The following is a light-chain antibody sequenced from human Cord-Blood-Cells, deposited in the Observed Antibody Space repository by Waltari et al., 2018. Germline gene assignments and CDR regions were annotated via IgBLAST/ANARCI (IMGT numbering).Light chain of an antibody. CDR3: QQYYSTPTWT. V-gene: IGKV4-1*01. CDR2: CAS. CDR1: QSVLYSSNNKNY. Sequence: DIVMTQSPDSLAVSLGERATINCKSSQSVLYSSNNKNYFAWYQQKPGQPPKLLIYCASTRESGVPDRFSGSGSGTDFTLTISSLQAEDVAVYYCQQYYSTPTWTFGQGTKVEIK. J-gene: IGKJ1*01.